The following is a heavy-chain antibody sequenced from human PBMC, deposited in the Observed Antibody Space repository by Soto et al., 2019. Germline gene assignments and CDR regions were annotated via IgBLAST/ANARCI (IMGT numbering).Heavy chain of an antibody. D-gene: IGHD3-3*01. Sequence: QVQLVQSGADVKKPGSSVRVSCKASGGTFSTYAINWVRQAPGHGLEWMGVILPIFNKTHYAQNFQGRVTIIADKSTRTSYMELSSLRSEDTAVYYCARDGVQFLYKNYCDTWGQGALVTASS. CDR2: ILPIFNKT. CDR3: ARDGVQFLYKNYCDT. V-gene: IGHV1-69*06. J-gene: IGHJ5*02. CDR1: GGTFSTYA.